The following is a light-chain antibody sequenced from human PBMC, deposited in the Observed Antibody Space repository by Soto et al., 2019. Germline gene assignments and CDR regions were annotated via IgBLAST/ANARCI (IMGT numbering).Light chain of an antibody. J-gene: IGLJ3*02. Sequence: QAVVTQPPSVSGAPGQRVTISCTGSSSNIGAGKYVHWYQQLPGRAPKLLIYGDTNRPSGVPDRFSASKSGTSASLAINGLQAEDEADYHCQSYDRGLSASVFGGGTKLTVL. CDR2: GDT. CDR1: SSNIGAGKY. V-gene: IGLV1-40*01. CDR3: QSYDRGLSASV.